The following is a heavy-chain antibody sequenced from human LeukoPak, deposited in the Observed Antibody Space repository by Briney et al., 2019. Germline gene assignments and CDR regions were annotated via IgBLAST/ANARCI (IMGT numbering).Heavy chain of an antibody. CDR2: IRTKTDGATT. D-gene: IGHD3-16*01. CDR1: GFTFDTDW. Sequence: PGGSLRLSCAASGFTFDTDWMNWFRQAPGKGLEWVGLIRTKTDGATTDNAAPVKGRFAISRDDSRNMLFLQMNSLKTEDTGVYYCTTGGPRRHWGQGTLVTVSS. CDR3: TTGGPRRH. J-gene: IGHJ4*02. V-gene: IGHV3-15*01.